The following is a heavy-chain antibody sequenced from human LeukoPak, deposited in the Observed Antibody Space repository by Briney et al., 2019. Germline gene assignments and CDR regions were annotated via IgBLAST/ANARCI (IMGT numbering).Heavy chain of an antibody. CDR1: GFTFSTFG. D-gene: IGHD3-22*01. CDR3: ARDSSGYVRYAFDI. V-gene: IGHV3-48*04. Sequence: GGSLRLSCAASGFTFSTFGLHWVRQAPGKGLEWVSYISSSGSTIYYADSVKGRFTISRDNAKNSLYLQMNSLRAEDTAVYYCARDSSGYVRYAFDIWGQGTMVTVSS. J-gene: IGHJ3*02. CDR2: ISSSGSTI.